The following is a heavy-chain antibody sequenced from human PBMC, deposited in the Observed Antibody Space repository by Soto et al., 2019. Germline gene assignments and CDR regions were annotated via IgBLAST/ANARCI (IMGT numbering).Heavy chain of an antibody. J-gene: IGHJ6*02. V-gene: IGHV1-46*01. Sequence: QVQLVQSGAEVKRPGASVKVSCRASGYTFTNYYIYWVRQAPGQGLEWMGIINPSGGTTGYTPKFQGRLTMTRETSTNTVYMELSSLKSDDTAVYYCARDLHGGVGEGTYNYYYGMDVWGQGTTVTVSS. CDR1: GYTFTNYY. D-gene: IGHD3-10*01. CDR3: ARDLHGGVGEGTYNYYYGMDV. CDR2: INPSGGTT.